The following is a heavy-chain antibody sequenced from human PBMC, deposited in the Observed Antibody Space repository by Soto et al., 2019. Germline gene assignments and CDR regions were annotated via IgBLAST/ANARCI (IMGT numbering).Heavy chain of an antibody. CDR3: AKGGGDSSAFEI. CDR2: IKSDGSGT. J-gene: IGHJ3*02. D-gene: IGHD6-13*01. CDR1: GFTLSSYW. V-gene: IGHV3-74*01. Sequence: EVQLVESGGGLVQPGGSLRLSCAASGFTLSSYWMHWVRQAPGKGLVWVSRIKSDGSGTSYADSVKGRFTISRDNAKNTLYLQINSLRAEDTAVYYCAKGGGDSSAFEIWGQGTMVTVSS.